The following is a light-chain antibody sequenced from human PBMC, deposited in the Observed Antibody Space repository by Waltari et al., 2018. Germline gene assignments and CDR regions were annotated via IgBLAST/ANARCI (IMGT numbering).Light chain of an antibody. CDR2: AAT. Sequence: DIQMTQSPSSLSASVGDRVTITCRASQNIRNFLNRYQQKPGKAPRLLIYAATTLQTGVPARFSGNRSGTDFTLTIRDLQPEDFATYSCQQSYSTPYTFGQGTKMEI. V-gene: IGKV1-39*01. CDR3: QQSYSTPYT. CDR1: QNIRNF. J-gene: IGKJ2*01.